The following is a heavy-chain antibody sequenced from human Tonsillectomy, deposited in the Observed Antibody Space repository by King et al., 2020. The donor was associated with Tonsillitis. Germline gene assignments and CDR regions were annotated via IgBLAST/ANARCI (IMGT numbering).Heavy chain of an antibody. D-gene: IGHD5-24*01. Sequence: VQLVEAGGGLVKPGGSLRLSCAASGFIFSSYTMNWVRQAPGKGLEWVSSISSGSSYIYSADSVKGRFTISRDNAKNSLYLQMNSLRAEDTAVYYCAIAPGHTNYYGMDVWGQGTTVTVSS. CDR1: GFIFSSYT. V-gene: IGHV3-21*01. CDR3: AIAPGHTNYYGMDV. J-gene: IGHJ6*02. CDR2: ISSGSSYI.